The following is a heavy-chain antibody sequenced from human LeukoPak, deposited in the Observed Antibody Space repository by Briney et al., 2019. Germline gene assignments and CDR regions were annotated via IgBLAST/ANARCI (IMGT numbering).Heavy chain of an antibody. V-gene: IGHV4-61*02. Sequence: SETLSLTCTVSGVSMSIGGYYWTWIRQPAGKGLEWLGRVFTSGRTDYNPSLKSRVTISVDTSKNQFSLKLSSVTAADTAVYYCARRLRGYFDYWGQGTLVTVSS. CDR3: ARRLRGYFDY. CDR1: GVSMSIGGYY. J-gene: IGHJ4*02. D-gene: IGHD3-16*01. CDR2: VFTSGRT.